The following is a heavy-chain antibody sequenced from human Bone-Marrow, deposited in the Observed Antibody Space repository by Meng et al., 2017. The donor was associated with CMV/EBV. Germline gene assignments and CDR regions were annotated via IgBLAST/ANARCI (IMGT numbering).Heavy chain of an antibody. CDR2: IYSSGST. CDR1: GGSISGYY. J-gene: IGHJ4*02. CDR3: ARSPLISYYDSSGYYYGTLDY. Sequence: SETLSLTCTVSGGSISGYYWGWIRQPPGKGLEWIGYIYSSGSTISHPSLKSRVTMSVDTSKNQFSLRLSSVTAADTAVYYCARSPLISYYDSSGYYYGTLDYWGQGTLVTVSS. D-gene: IGHD3-22*01. V-gene: IGHV4-59*13.